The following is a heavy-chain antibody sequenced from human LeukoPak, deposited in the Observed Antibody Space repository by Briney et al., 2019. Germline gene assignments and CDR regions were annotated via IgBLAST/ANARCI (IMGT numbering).Heavy chain of an antibody. D-gene: IGHD3-16*02. J-gene: IGHJ3*02. CDR1: GGSISSSSYY. Sequence: SETLSLTCTVSGGSISSSSYYWGWIRQPPGKGLEWIGSIYYSGSTYYNPSLKSRVTISVDTSKNQFSLKPSSVTAADTAVYYCARFPYDYVWGSYRYGAFDIWGQGTMVTVSS. CDR2: IYYSGST. CDR3: ARFPYDYVWGSYRYGAFDI. V-gene: IGHV4-39*01.